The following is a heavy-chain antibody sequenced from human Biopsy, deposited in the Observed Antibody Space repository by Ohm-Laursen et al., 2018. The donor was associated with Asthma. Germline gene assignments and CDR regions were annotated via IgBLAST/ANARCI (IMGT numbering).Heavy chain of an antibody. J-gene: IGHJ4*02. D-gene: IGHD2-21*02. CDR2: IYRNGDT. CDR3: ARGWNCGGDCYSLDY. Sequence: TLSLTCCVSGDSIDSGDYSWTWIRQSPGLGLEWIGYIYRNGDTYYNPTLKNRVTISIDRSKNQFSLRLRPVTAADTAVYYCARGWNCGGDCYSLDYWGQGTLVTVSS. CDR1: GDSIDSGDYS. V-gene: IGHV4-30-2*06.